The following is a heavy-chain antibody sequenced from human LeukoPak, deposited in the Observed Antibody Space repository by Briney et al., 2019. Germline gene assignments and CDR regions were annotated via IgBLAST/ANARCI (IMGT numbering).Heavy chain of an antibody. J-gene: IGHJ6*03. CDR3: ARSVEGYCSGASCYYYYYYMDV. D-gene: IGHD2-15*01. Sequence: SETLSLTCTVSGGSISSSSYYWGWIRQPPGKGLEWIGSIYYSGSTYYNPSLKSRVTISVDTSKNQFSLKLSSVTAADTAVYYCARSVEGYCSGASCYYYYYYMDVWGKGTTVTVSS. CDR1: GGSISSSSYY. CDR2: IYYSGST. V-gene: IGHV4-39*07.